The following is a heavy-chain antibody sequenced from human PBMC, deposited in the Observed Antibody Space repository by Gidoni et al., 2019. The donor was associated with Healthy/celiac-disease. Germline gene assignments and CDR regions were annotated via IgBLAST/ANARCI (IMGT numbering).Heavy chain of an antibody. CDR1: GFTVSITY. CDR2: IYSGGST. CDR3: ARVYSSSWAYYYYYGMDV. V-gene: IGHV3-53*01. D-gene: IGHD6-13*01. J-gene: IGHJ6*02. Sequence: EVQLVASGGGLIQPGGSLRLSCAASGFTVSITYMSWGRQAPGKGLERVSVIYSGGSTYYADSVKGRFTISRDNSKNTLYLQMNSLRAEDTAVYYCARVYSSSWAYYYYYGMDVWGQGTTVTVSS.